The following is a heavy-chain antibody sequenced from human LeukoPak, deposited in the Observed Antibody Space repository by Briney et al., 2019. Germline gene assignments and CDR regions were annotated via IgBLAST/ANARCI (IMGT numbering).Heavy chain of an antibody. CDR2: IYHSGST. Sequence: SQTLSLTCTVSGGSISSGDYYWTWIRQPPGKGLEWIGYIYHSGSTHYNSSLKSRLTISVDTSKNQFSLKLSSVTAADTAVYYCARGLRGIMIRGAITDLNWFDAWGQVTLVIVSS. CDR1: GGSISSGDYY. V-gene: IGHV4-30-4*01. CDR3: ARGLRGIMIRGAITDLNWFDA. J-gene: IGHJ5*02. D-gene: IGHD3-10*01.